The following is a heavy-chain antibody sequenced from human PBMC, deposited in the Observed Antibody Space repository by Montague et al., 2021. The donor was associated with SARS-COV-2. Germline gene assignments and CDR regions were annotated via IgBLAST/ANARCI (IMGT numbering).Heavy chain of an antibody. CDR3: ARGLRGQCISTCYYL. Sequence: SETLSLTCADYGESFSSDDWSWIRQPPGKGLEWIGEMSHSGNTKYNPSLKSRVYMSLDTSRNEFSLKLTSVAAADTAVYYCARGLRGQCISTCYYLWGQGTLVTVSS. CDR1: GESFSSDD. CDR2: MSHSGNT. V-gene: IGHV4-34*01. J-gene: IGHJ4*02. D-gene: IGHD3-3*02.